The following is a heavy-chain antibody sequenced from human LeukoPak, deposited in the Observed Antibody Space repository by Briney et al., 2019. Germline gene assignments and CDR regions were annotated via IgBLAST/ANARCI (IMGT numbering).Heavy chain of an antibody. CDR2: INPNSGGT. CDR3: ARTFKQLVAFVRPPDY. Sequence: ASVKVSCKASGYTFTGYYMHWVRQAPGQGLEWMGWINPNSGGTNYAQKFQGRVTMTRDTSISTAYMELSRLRSDDTAVYYCARTFKQLVAFVRPPDYWGQGTLVTVSS. J-gene: IGHJ4*02. CDR1: GYTFTGYY. V-gene: IGHV1-2*02. D-gene: IGHD6-6*01.